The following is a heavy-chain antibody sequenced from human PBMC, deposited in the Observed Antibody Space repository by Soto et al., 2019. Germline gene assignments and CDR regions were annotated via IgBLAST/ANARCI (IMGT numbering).Heavy chain of an antibody. V-gene: IGHV1-8*01. CDR2: MNPNSGNT. J-gene: IGHJ1*01. D-gene: IGHD2-2*01. CDR3: ARPIPAASKPIFQH. Sequence: LRLEKRQGLEWMGWMNPNSGNTAYAEKFQGRVTMTRNTSISTAYMELSSLTSEDTAVYYCARPIPAASKPIFQHWGQGTLVTGLL.